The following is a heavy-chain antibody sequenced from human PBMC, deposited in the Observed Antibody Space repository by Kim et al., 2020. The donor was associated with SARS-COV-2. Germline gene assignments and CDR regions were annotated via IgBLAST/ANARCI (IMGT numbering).Heavy chain of an antibody. Sequence: GGSLRLSCAASGFSFSSYAMSWVRQAPGKGLEWVSAISSSGAGTQYADSVKGRFTVSRDNSMNTLSLQMNSLRDEDTAIYYCAKGQETDWYFDLWGRGT. CDR3: AKGQETDWYFDL. CDR2: ISSSGAGT. CDR1: GFSFSSYA. V-gene: IGHV3-23*01. J-gene: IGHJ2*01.